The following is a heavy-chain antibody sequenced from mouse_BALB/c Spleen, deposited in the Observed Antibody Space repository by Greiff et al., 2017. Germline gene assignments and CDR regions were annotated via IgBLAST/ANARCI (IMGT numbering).Heavy chain of an antibody. V-gene: IGHV5-12-1*01. CDR2: ISSGGGST. D-gene: IGHD1-1*01. CDR1: GFTFSSYY. Sequence: EVKVEESGGGLVKLGGSLKLSCAASGFTFSSYYMSWVRQTPEKRLEWVAYISSGGGSTYYPDTVKGRFTISRDNAKNTLYLQMSSLKSEDTAMYYCARRGYYPYAMDYWGQGTSVTVSS. CDR3: ARRGYYPYAMDY. J-gene: IGHJ4*01.